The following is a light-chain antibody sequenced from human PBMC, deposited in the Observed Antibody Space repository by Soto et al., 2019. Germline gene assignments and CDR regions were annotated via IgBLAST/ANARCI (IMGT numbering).Light chain of an antibody. CDR2: GAS. CDR3: QQYDSSFT. CDR1: QSVSSNY. Sequence: EIVLTQSPGTLSLSPGERATLSCRASQSVSSNYLAWYQQKPGQAPRLLIYGASSRATGIPDRFSGSGSGTDFTLTISRLEPEDFAVYYCQQYDSSFTFGPGTRWIS. J-gene: IGKJ3*01. V-gene: IGKV3-20*01.